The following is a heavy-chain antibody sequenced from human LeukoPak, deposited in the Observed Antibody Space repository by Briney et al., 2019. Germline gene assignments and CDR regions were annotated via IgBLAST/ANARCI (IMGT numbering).Heavy chain of an antibody. CDR1: GGSISSYY. Sequence: SQTLSLTCTVSGGSISSYYWSWIRQPAGKGLEWIGRTYTSGSTNYNPSLKSRVTMSVDTSKYPFSLKLSSVTDADTAVYYCVRDLDFWSGYPNDYWGQGTLVTVSS. CDR3: VRDLDFWSGYPNDY. J-gene: IGHJ4*02. D-gene: IGHD3-3*01. CDR2: TYTSGST. V-gene: IGHV4-4*07.